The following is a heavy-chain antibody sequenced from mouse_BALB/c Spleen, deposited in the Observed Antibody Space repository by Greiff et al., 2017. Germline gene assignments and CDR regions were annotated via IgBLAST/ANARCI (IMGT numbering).Heavy chain of an antibody. V-gene: IGHV14-3*02. CDR1: GFNIKDTY. Sequence: VQLKQSGAELVKPGASVKLSCTASGFNIKDTYMHWVKQRPEQGLEWIGRIDPANGNTKYDPKFQGKATITADTSSNTAYLQLSSLTSEDTAVYDCASGDGDYAPGFAYWGEGSLVTVSA. CDR3: ASGDGDYAPGFAY. CDR2: IDPANGNT. D-gene: IGHD2-13*01. J-gene: IGHJ3*01.